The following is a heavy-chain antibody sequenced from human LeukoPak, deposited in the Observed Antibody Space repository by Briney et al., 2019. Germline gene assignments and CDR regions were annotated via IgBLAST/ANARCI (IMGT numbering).Heavy chain of an antibody. D-gene: IGHD3-3*01. Sequence: GGSLRLSCAASGFTLADYGMSWGRPAPGKGVEWGSGINLIGGSTGYADSVKGRFTISRDNAKNSLYLQMNSQRAEDTALYYCARGYTIFGVVRYDPWGQGTLVTVSS. CDR2: INLIGGST. CDR1: GFTLADYG. CDR3: ARGYTIFGVVRYDP. J-gene: IGHJ5*02. V-gene: IGHV3-20*04.